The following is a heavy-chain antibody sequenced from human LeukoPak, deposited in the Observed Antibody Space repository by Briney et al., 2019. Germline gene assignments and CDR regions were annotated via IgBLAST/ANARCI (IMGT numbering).Heavy chain of an antibody. CDR3: AKDLFRPPGAFDI. CDR2: ISGSGGST. CDR1: GFTFSSYA. D-gene: IGHD2-2*01. J-gene: IGHJ3*02. V-gene: IGHV3-23*01. Sequence: GGSLRLSHAASGFTFSSYASNWVRQAPGKGLEWVSWISGSGGSTDYADSVKGLFIISRDNSKNTLYLQMNSLRADDTAVYYCAKDLFRPPGAFDIWGDEPPVTVSS.